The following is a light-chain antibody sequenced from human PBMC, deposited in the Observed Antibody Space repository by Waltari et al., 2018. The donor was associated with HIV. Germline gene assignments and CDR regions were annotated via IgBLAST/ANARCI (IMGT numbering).Light chain of an antibody. J-gene: IGKJ2*01. CDR1: QTVGND. V-gene: IGKV1-39*01. Sequence: DIQMSQSPSTLSASVGDRVTITCRASQTVGNDLNWYQQKSGEAPKLLIYIASSLYSDVPPRFSGSRSGNDFTLTITSLQPEDFATYFCQQRSATPYTFGQGTRLDVK. CDR2: IAS. CDR3: QQRSATPYT.